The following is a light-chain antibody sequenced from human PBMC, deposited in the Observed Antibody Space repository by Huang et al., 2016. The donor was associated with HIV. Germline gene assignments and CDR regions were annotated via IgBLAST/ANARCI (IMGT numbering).Light chain of an antibody. CDR1: QSISNY. CDR3: QHRSNWPLT. V-gene: IGKV3-11*01. CDR2: DAS. J-gene: IGKJ4*01. Sequence: EIVLAQFPATLSSSPGERATLSCRASQSISNYLAWYQQKPGQAPRLLIDDASYRATYVPARFAGSGSGTDFTLTISSLEPEDFAVYYCQHRSNWPLTFGGGTKVEVK.